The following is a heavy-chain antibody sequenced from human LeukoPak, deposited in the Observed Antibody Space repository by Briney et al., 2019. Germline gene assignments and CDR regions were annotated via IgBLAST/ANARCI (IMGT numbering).Heavy chain of an antibody. CDR2: IIPIFGTA. CDR1: GGTFSSYA. J-gene: IGHJ3*02. D-gene: IGHD6-13*01. Sequence: SVKVSCKASGGTFSSYAISWVRQAPGQGLEWMGGIIPIFGTANYAQKFQGRVTITADESTSTAYMELSSLRSEDTAVYYCARTIAAYESVAAFDIWGQGTMVTVSS. CDR3: ARTIAAYESVAAFDI. V-gene: IGHV1-69*13.